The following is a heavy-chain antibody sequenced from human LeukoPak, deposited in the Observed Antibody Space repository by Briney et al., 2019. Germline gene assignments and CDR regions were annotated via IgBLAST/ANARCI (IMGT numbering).Heavy chain of an antibody. J-gene: IGHJ4*02. CDR3: SVGAATKFYDY. CDR2: INHSGSI. V-gene: IGHV4-34*01. Sequence: SETLSLTCAVYGGSFSGYYWSWIRQPPGKGLEWIGEINHSGSINYNPSLKSRVTISVDTSKNQFSLKLSSVTAADPAVYYCSVGAATKFYDYWGQGTLVTVSS. D-gene: IGHD2-15*01. CDR1: GGSFSGYY.